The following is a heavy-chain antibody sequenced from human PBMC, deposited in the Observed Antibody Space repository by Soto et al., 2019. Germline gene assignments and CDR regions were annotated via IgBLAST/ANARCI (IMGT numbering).Heavy chain of an antibody. V-gene: IGHV3-15*01. Sequence: GGSLRLSCAASGFTFSNAWMSWVRQAPGKGLEWVGRIKSKTDGGTTDYAAPVKGRFTISRDDSKNTLYLQMNSLKTEDTAVYYCTTDSSSWYLFDIWGQGTMVTVSS. CDR2: IKSKTDGGTT. CDR1: GFTFSNAW. D-gene: IGHD6-13*01. J-gene: IGHJ3*02. CDR3: TTDSSSWYLFDI.